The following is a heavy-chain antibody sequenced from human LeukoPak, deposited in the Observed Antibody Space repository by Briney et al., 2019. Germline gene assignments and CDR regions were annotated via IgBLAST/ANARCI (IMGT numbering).Heavy chain of an antibody. Sequence: SETLSLTCAVYGGSFSGYYWSWIRQPPGKGLEWIGYIYYSGSTNYNPSLKSRVTISVDTSKNQFSLKLSSVTAADTAVYYCARGPFDYGDYVTWGQGTMVTVSS. J-gene: IGHJ3*01. CDR2: IYYSGST. CDR3: ARGPFDYGDYVT. V-gene: IGHV4-59*01. D-gene: IGHD4-17*01. CDR1: GGSFSGYY.